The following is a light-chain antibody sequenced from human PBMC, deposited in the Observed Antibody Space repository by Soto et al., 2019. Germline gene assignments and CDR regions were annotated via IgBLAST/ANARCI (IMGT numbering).Light chain of an antibody. CDR1: QSVSSA. J-gene: IGKJ1*01. V-gene: IGKV3-15*01. Sequence: EVVLTQSPATLSVSPGERATLSCRASQSVSSAVDWFQHKPGQAPRLLIYYASTRATGVPARFSGNGTGTEFTLTISSLQSEDFAVYYCQQYSHWPRTFGQGTKVEIK. CDR2: YAS. CDR3: QQYSHWPRT.